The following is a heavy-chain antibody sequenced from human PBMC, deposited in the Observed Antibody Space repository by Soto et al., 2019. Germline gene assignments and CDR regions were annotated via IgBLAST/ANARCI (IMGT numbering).Heavy chain of an antibody. CDR2: IYYSGST. J-gene: IGHJ6*02. Sequence: QVQLQESGPGLVKPSQTLSLTCTVSGGSISSGDYYWSWIRQPPGKGLEWIGYIYYSGSTYYNPSLKSRVTISVDTSKNHFSLKLSSVTAADTAVYYCAREWLGYCSSTSCLHDYYGMDVWGQGTTVTVSS. CDR1: GGSISSGDYY. D-gene: IGHD2-2*01. V-gene: IGHV4-30-4*01. CDR3: AREWLGYCSSTSCLHDYYGMDV.